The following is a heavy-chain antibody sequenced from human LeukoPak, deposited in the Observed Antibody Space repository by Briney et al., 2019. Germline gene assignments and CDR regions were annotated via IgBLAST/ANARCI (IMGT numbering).Heavy chain of an antibody. CDR1: GDSISSSTSY. CDR3: ARGYSYGYFDY. Sequence: SETLSLTCTVSGDSISSSTSYWGWIRQPPGKGLEWIGTIYYSGSTYYNPSLYSRVTISLDTPKNQFSLKLSSVTAVDTAVYYCARGYSYGYFDYWGQGTLVTVSS. J-gene: IGHJ4*02. D-gene: IGHD5-18*01. V-gene: IGHV4-39*07. CDR2: IYYSGST.